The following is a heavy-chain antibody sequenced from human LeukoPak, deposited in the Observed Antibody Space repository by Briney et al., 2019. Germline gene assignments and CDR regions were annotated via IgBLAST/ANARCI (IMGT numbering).Heavy chain of an antibody. D-gene: IGHD2-2*01. V-gene: IGHV4-59*01. J-gene: IGHJ5*02. CDR2: NYYSGST. Sequence: PSETLSLTCTVSGGSISSYYWSWIRQPPGKGLEWIGYNYYSGSTNYNPSLKSRVTISVDTSKNRFSLKLSSVTAADTAVYYCARLASTNWFDPWGQGTLVTVSS. CDR3: ARLASTNWFDP. CDR1: GGSISSYY.